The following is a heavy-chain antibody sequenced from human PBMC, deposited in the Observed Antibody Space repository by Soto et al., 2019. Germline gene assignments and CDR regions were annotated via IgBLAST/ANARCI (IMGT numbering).Heavy chain of an antibody. V-gene: IGHV4-31*03. J-gene: IGHJ5*02. CDR2: MYFSGTT. CDR3: ARDIQLVPAPPRNFLDL. D-gene: IGHD1-1*01. CDR1: GLSLSSGGFY. Sequence: PSETLSLTCSVPGLSLSSGGFYWSWIRQTPGKGLEWIGYMYFSGTTYYNPSLRSRLSILVDTSKTKFSLKLTSVTAADTALYFCARDIQLVPAPPRNFLDLWGRGIQVTVSS.